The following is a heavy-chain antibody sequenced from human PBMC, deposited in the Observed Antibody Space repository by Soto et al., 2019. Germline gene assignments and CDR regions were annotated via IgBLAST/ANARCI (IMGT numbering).Heavy chain of an antibody. CDR3: ARDNELRTGPIEYAYCAFDV. CDR1: GDSVSSNSDA. D-gene: IGHD1-1*01. J-gene: IGHJ6*02. Sequence: SQTLSLTCVISGDSVSSNSDAWKWIRQSPSRVLEWLGRTSYKSKWYNDYVVSTKSRTHINPDTSKNQFSLQLNTVYPDDTAVYYCARDNELRTGPIEYAYCAFDVWGQGTTVTVSS. V-gene: IGHV6-1*01. CDR2: TSYKSKWYN.